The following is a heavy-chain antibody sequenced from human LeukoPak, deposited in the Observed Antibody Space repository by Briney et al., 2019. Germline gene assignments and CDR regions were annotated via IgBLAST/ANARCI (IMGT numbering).Heavy chain of an antibody. Sequence: GASVKVSCKTFGYPFSSCGINWVRQAPGQGLEWMGWISGYNGDTNYAQKFQGRVTMTTDTSTSTAYMELRSLRSDDTAVYYCARGATKSSYWYFDLWGRGTLVTVSS. CDR3: ARGATKSSYWYFDL. J-gene: IGHJ2*01. CDR1: GYPFSSCG. CDR2: ISGYNGDT. V-gene: IGHV1-18*01. D-gene: IGHD5-12*01.